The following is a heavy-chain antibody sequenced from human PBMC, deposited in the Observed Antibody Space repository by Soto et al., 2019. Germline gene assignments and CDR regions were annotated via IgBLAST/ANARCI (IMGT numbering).Heavy chain of an antibody. CDR2: ISYDGSNQ. CDR1: GFTFSSYG. D-gene: IGHD2-15*01. J-gene: IGHJ4*02. V-gene: IGHV3-30*03. CDR3: ATMGAVVVVAATCGGFDY. Sequence: QVQLVESGGGVVQPGRSLRLSCAASGFTFSSYGMHWVRQAPGKGLEWVAVISYDGSNQYYADSVKGRFTISRDNSKNTMYLQMNSLRAEDTAVYYCATMGAVVVVAATCGGFDYWGQGTLVTVSS.